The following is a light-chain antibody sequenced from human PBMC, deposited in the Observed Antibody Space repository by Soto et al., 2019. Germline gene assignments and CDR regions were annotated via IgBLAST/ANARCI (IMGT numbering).Light chain of an antibody. CDR3: AAWDDSLNGHYV. CDR2: SNN. CDR1: SSNIGSTT. V-gene: IGLV1-44*01. Sequence: QSVLTQPPSASGTPGQRVTISCSGSSSNIGSTTVNWYQQLPGTAPKLLIYSNNQRPSGVPDRYSGSKSGTSASLAISGLQSEDEAEDYCAAWDDSLNGHYVFGTGTKLTVL. J-gene: IGLJ1*01.